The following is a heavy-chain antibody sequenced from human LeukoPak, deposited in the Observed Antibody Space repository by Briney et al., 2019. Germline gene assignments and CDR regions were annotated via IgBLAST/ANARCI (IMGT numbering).Heavy chain of an antibody. V-gene: IGHV5-51*01. CDR2: IYPGDSDT. CDR3: ARPPRYVWGSYRWEYMDV. Sequence: GESLKISCKGSGYSFTSYWIGWVRQMPGKGLEWMGIIYPGDSDTRYSPSFQGQVTISADKSISTAYLQWSSLKASDTAMYYCARPPRYVWGSYRWEYMDVWGKGTTVTVSS. D-gene: IGHD3-16*02. J-gene: IGHJ6*03. CDR1: GYSFTSYW.